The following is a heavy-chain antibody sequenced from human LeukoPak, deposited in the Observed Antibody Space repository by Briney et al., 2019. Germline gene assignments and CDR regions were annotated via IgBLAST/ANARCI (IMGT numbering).Heavy chain of an antibody. V-gene: IGHV3-11*01. Sequence: GGSLRLSCAASGFTFSDYYMSWIRQAPGKGLEWVSYISSSGSTIYCADSVKGRFTISRDNAKNSLYLQMNSLRAEDTAVYYCATYQLRHPIDYWGQGTLVTVSS. CDR2: ISSSGSTI. D-gene: IGHD2-2*01. J-gene: IGHJ4*02. CDR3: ATYQLRHPIDY. CDR1: GFTFSDYY.